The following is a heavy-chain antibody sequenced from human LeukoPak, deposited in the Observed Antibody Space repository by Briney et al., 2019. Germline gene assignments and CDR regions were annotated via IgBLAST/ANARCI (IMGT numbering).Heavy chain of an antibody. Sequence: GASVKVSCKASGYTFTSYYMHWVRQAPGQGLEWMGIINPSGGSTSYAQKFQGRVTMTRDMSTSTVYMELSSLRSEDTAVYYCVTQYDYDRSAYYLRAFDVWGQGTMVTVSS. CDR3: VTQYDYDRSAYYLRAFDV. D-gene: IGHD3-22*01. CDR1: GYTFTSYY. J-gene: IGHJ3*01. CDR2: INPSGGST. V-gene: IGHV1-46*01.